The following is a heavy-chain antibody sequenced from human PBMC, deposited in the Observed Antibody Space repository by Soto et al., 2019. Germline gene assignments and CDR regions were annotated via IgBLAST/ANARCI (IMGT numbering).Heavy chain of an antibody. Sequence: GGSLRLSCAASGFTFSSYWMSWVRQAPGKGLEWVANIKQDGSEKYYVDSVKGRFTISRDNAKNSLYLQMNSLRAEDTAVYYCARDPFPTMISYFDYWGQGTLVTVS. CDR2: IKQDGSEK. V-gene: IGHV3-7*03. CDR1: GFTFSSYW. CDR3: ARDPFPTMISYFDY. J-gene: IGHJ4*02. D-gene: IGHD3-22*01.